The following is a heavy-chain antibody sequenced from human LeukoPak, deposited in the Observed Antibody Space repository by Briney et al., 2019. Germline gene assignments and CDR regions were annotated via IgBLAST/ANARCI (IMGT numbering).Heavy chain of an antibody. CDR1: GFTFSGSA. CDR3: TALGIAAAGMDY. Sequence: PGGSLRLSCAASGFTFSGSAIHWVRQASGKGLEWLGRIRSKANSYATAYGASVEGRFTISRDDSKNTAYLQMNSLITEDTAVYFCTALGIAAAGMDYWGQGTLVTVPS. J-gene: IGHJ4*02. CDR2: IRSKANSYAT. V-gene: IGHV3-73*01. D-gene: IGHD6-13*01.